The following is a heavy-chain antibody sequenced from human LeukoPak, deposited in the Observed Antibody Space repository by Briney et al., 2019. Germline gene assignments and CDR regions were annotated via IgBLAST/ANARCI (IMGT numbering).Heavy chain of an antibody. CDR1: GGSISSSFYY. D-gene: IGHD2-8*01. V-gene: IGHV4-39*07. CDR2: IYHSGST. Sequence: PSETLSLTCTVSGGSISSSFYYWGWIRQPPGKGLEWIGSIYHSGSTYYNPSLKSRVTISVDTSKNQFSLKLSSVTAADTAVYYCARDPMVYALGAFDIWGQGTMVTVSS. CDR3: ARDPMVYALGAFDI. J-gene: IGHJ3*02.